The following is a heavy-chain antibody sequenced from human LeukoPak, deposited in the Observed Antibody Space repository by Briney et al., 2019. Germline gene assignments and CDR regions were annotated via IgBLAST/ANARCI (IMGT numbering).Heavy chain of an antibody. J-gene: IGHJ4*02. V-gene: IGHV4-59*08. CDR1: GGSISSYY. D-gene: IGHD6-19*01. CDR3: ARHGLNSGCSYY. Sequence: SETLSLTWTVSGGSISSYYWSWIRQPQGKGLEWIGYICYSGSTNYNPSLKSRVTISVDTSKNQFSLKLSSVTAADTAVYYCARHGLNSGCSYYWGQGTLVTVSS. CDR2: ICYSGST.